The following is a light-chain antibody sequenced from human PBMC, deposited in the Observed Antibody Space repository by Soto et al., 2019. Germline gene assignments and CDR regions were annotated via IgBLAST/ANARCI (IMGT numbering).Light chain of an antibody. CDR3: QQYGSSPLCT. J-gene: IGKJ3*01. CDR1: KSVSSY. Sequence: EIVLTQSPAPLSLSPGERATLSCRASKSVSSYLAWYQQKPGQAPRLLIYDASTTATGIPARFSGSGSGTDFTLTISSLEPEHFAVYYCQQYGSSPLCTFGPGTKVDIK. V-gene: IGKV3-11*01. CDR2: DAS.